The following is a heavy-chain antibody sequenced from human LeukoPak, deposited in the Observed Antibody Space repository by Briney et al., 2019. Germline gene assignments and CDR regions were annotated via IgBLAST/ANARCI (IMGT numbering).Heavy chain of an antibody. CDR1: GFTFSGSA. D-gene: IGHD6-19*01. Sequence: PGGSLRLSCAASGFTFSGSAMHWVRQASGKGLEWVGRIRSKANSYATAYAASVKGRFTISRVDSKNTAYLQMNSLKTEDTAVYYCTRREAVAGRSVDYWGQGTLVTVSS. J-gene: IGHJ4*02. CDR3: TRREAVAGRSVDY. V-gene: IGHV3-73*01. CDR2: IRSKANSYAT.